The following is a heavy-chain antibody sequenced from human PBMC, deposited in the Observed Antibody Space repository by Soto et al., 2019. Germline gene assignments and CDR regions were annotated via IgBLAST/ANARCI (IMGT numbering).Heavy chain of an antibody. J-gene: IGHJ4*02. D-gene: IGHD3-9*01. V-gene: IGHV3-23*01. CDR3: AKVVEDFDWTQAYYFDY. CDR2: ISGSGGST. CDR1: GFTFSSYA. Sequence: EVQLLESGGGLVQPGGSLRLSCAASGFTFSSYAMSWVRQAPGKGLEWVSAISGSGGSTYYADSVKGRFTISRDNAKNTLYLQMNSLRAEDTAVYYCAKVVEDFDWTQAYYFDYWGQGTLVTVSS.